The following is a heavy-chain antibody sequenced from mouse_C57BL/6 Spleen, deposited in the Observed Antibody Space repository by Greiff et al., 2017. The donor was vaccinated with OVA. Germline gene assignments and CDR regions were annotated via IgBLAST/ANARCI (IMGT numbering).Heavy chain of an antibody. CDR3: ARIQIYYDYDEGFAY. D-gene: IGHD2-4*01. V-gene: IGHV1-42*01. CDR2: INPSTGGT. J-gene: IGHJ3*01. CDR1: GYSFTGYY. Sequence: VQLQQSGPELVKPGASVKISCKASGYSFTGYYMNWVKQSPEKSLEWIGEINPSTGGTTYNQKFKDKATLTADKSSSTAYMQLSSLTYEDSAVYYCARIQIYYDYDEGFAYWGQGTLVTVSA.